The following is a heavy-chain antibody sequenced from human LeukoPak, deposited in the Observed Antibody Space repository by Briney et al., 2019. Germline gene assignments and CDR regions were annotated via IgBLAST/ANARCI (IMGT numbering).Heavy chain of an antibody. CDR3: ARSRGFGESAALYYYYGMDV. CDR2: ISSSSSYI. D-gene: IGHD3-10*01. CDR1: GFTFSSYS. J-gene: IGHJ6*02. V-gene: IGHV3-21*01. Sequence: GGSLRLSCAASGFTFSSYSMNWVRQAPGKGLECVSSISSSSSYIYYADSVKGRFTISRDNAKNSLYLQMNSLRAEDTAVYYCARSRGFGESAALYYYYGMDVWGQGTTVTVSS.